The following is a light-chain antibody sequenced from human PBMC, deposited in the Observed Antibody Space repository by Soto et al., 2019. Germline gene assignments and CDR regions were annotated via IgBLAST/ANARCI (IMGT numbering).Light chain of an antibody. CDR3: QQLNTYPPT. V-gene: IGKV3-20*01. CDR2: GAS. J-gene: IGKJ1*01. CDR1: QSVSSNF. Sequence: EIVLTQSPGTLSLSPGERATLSCRASQSVSSNFLAWYQQKPGQAPRLLIYGASNRATGIPDRFSGSGSGTDFTLTISRLEPEDFATYYCQQLNTYPPTFGQGTKVEIK.